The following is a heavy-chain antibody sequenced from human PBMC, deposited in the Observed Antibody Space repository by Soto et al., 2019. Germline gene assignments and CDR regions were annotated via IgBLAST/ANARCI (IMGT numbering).Heavy chain of an antibody. J-gene: IGHJ5*02. Sequence: PSETLSLTCTVSGDSVGSYYGSWIRQPPGKGLEWIGYIYYTETTNYNPSLKSRVTISVDTSKNQFSLKLSSVTAADTAVYYCARVNRSGWLRWFDPWGRGTLVTVS. CDR2: IYYTETT. CDR1: GDSVGSYY. D-gene: IGHD6-19*01. V-gene: IGHV4-59*02. CDR3: ARVNRSGWLRWFDP.